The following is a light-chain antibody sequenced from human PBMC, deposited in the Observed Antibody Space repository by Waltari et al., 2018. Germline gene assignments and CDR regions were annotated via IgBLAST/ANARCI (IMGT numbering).Light chain of an antibody. CDR3: QHYNSWPLT. Sequence: EVVMTQSPATLSMSPGERVTLSCRASQGVGDNLAWYHQNPGQAPRLLMYGASTRATGIPARFSGSGSGTQFALTISSLQSEDFAVYYCQHYNSWPLTFGGGTKVEI. J-gene: IGKJ4*01. V-gene: IGKV3-15*01. CDR2: GAS. CDR1: QGVGDN.